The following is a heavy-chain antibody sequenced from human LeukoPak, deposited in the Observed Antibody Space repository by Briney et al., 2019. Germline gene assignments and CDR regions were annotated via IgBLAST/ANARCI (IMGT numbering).Heavy chain of an antibody. V-gene: IGHV4-59*01. Sequence: SETLSLTCTVSGGSISSYYWSWIRQPPGKGLEWIGDIYYSGYTNYNPSLKSRVTISVDTSKNQFSLKLRSVTAADTAVYYCARVGDTSGYYFGYYFDYWGQGTLVTVSS. CDR3: ARVGDTSGYYFGYYFDY. CDR1: GGSISSYY. D-gene: IGHD3-22*01. J-gene: IGHJ4*02. CDR2: IYYSGYT.